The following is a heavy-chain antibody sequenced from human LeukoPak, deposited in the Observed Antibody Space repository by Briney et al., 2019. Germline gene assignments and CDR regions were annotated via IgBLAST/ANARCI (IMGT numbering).Heavy chain of an antibody. CDR2: ISGYNGNT. V-gene: IGHV1-18*01. CDR1: GYTFTSYG. D-gene: IGHD3-10*01. CDR3: ARDYYGSGPRALDI. Sequence: ASVKVSCKASGYTFTSYGISWVRQAPGQGLEWMGWISGYNGNTNHAQELQGRVTMTTDTSTSTAYMELRSLRSDDTAVYYCARDYYGSGPRALDIWGQGTMVTVSS. J-gene: IGHJ3*02.